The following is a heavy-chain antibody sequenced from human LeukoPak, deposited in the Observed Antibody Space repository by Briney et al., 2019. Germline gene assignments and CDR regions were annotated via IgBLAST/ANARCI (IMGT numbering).Heavy chain of an antibody. J-gene: IGHJ4*02. D-gene: IGHD1-26*01. CDR2: INHSGST. CDR1: GGSYSGNY. CDR3: ARSRAGGAVH. V-gene: IGHV4-34*01. Sequence: SETLSLTCVVSGGSYSGNYWYWIRQSPGKGLEWVGEINHSGSTNYNPSLKSRVTISLDTSKKQSSLKLNSVTAADTAVYYCARSRAGGAVHWGQGTLVTVSS.